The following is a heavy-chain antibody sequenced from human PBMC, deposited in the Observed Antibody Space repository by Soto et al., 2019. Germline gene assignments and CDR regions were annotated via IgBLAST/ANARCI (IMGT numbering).Heavy chain of an antibody. D-gene: IGHD2-15*01. CDR3: ARHLTYCSAGSCYSDFPYYGMDV. CDR2: IFYSGST. CDR1: GCSISSSSYY. Sequence: SETLSLTCTFSGCSISSSSYYWGWIRKPPGKGLEWIGSIFYSGSTYYNPSLKSRVTISVDTSKNQFSLKLSSVTAADTAVYYCARHLTYCSAGSCYSDFPYYGMDVWGQGTTVTVSS. J-gene: IGHJ6*02. V-gene: IGHV4-39*01.